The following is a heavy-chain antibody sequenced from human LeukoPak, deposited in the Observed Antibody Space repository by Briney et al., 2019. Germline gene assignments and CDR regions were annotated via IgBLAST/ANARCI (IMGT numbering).Heavy chain of an antibody. CDR1: GGSISSYY. V-gene: IGHV4-4*07. J-gene: IGHJ4*02. Sequence: SETLSPTCTVSGGSISSYYWSWIRQPAGKGLEWIGRIYTSGSTNYNPSLKSRVTMSVDTSKNQFSLKLSSVTAADTAVYYCAREGYSSSDIDYWGQGTLVTVSS. CDR2: IYTSGST. D-gene: IGHD6-13*01. CDR3: AREGYSSSDIDY.